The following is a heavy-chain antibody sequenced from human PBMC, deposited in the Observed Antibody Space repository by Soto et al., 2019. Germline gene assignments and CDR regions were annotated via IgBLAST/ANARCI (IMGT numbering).Heavy chain of an antibody. D-gene: IGHD3-9*01. CDR2: ISYDGSNK. J-gene: IGHJ4*02. CDR3: AKDDRRYFDWLLFS. CDR1: GFTFSSYG. Sequence: QVQLVESGGGVVQPGRSLRLSCAASGFTFSSYGMHWVRQAPGKGLEWVAVISYDGSNKYYADSVKGRFTISRDNSKNTLYLQMSSLRAEDTAVYYCAKDDRRYFDWLLFSWGQGTLVTVSS. V-gene: IGHV3-30*18.